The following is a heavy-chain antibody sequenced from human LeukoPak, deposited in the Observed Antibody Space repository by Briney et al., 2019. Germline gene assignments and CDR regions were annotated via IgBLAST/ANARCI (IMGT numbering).Heavy chain of an antibody. CDR1: VYTFTSYY. Sequence: ASVKGSCKASVYTFTSYYMHWVRHAPGQGLEWMGIINPSGGSTIYAQTLQCRVTMTSDTSTSTVYMELSRLRSEHTAVYYCARSVSVAGTVFDYWGQGTLVTVSS. CDR2: INPSGGST. V-gene: IGHV1-46*04. D-gene: IGHD6-19*01. J-gene: IGHJ4*02. CDR3: ARSVSVAGTVFDY.